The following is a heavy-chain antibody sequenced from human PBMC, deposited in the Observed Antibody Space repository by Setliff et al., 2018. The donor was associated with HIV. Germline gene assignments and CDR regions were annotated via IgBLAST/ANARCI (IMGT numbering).Heavy chain of an antibody. J-gene: IGHJ4*02. V-gene: IGHV4-59*11. Sequence: KPSETLSLTCTVSGDSISSHYWSWIRQPPGKGLEWIGYIYNSGTTNYNPSLKSRVTMSVHTSKNQFSLKLSSVTAADTAVYYCARGGYCSSTSCYPFDNWGQGTLVTVSS. D-gene: IGHD2-2*01. CDR1: GDSISSHY. CDR3: ARGGYCSSTSCYPFDN. CDR2: IYNSGTT.